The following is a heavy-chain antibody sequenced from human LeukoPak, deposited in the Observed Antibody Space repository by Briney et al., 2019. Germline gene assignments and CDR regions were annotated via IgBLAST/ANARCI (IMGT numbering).Heavy chain of an antibody. D-gene: IGHD2-2*01. CDR1: GFTLSNYR. Sequence: PGGSLRLSCAASGFTLSNYRMNWVRQAPGKGLEWVSSISSSSSYIYYADSVKGRLTISRDNAKNSLYLQMNSLRAEDTAVYYCAREFCSSNSCYLEYWGQGTLVTVSS. V-gene: IGHV3-21*01. J-gene: IGHJ4*02. CDR2: ISSSSSYI. CDR3: AREFCSSNSCYLEY.